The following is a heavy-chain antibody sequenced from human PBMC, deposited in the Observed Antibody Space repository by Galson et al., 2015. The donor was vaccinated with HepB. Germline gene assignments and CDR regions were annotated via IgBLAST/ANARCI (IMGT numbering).Heavy chain of an antibody. Sequence: SLRLSCATSGFTFRNFAMNWVRRAPGKGLEWVSFISGSGSNTYYADSVKGRFTVSRDSSRNTLSLQMNDLRAEDTAMYYCAKLYCSGTTSIACFADYWGQGTLLTVSS. J-gene: IGHJ4*02. CDR1: GFTFRNFA. CDR3: AKLYCSGTTSIACFADY. CDR2: ISGSGSNT. V-gene: IGHV3-23*01. D-gene: IGHD2-15*01.